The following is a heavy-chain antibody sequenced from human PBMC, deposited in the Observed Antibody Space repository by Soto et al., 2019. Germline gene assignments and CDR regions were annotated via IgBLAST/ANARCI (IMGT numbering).Heavy chain of an antibody. CDR2: IIPILGIA. CDR3: ARAAPLNGGGNDY. Sequence: ASVKVSCKASGGTFSSYTISWVRQAPGQGLEWMGRIIPILGIANYAQKFQGRVTITADKSTSTAYMELSSLRSEDTAVYYCARAAPLNGGGNDYWGQGTLVTVSS. J-gene: IGHJ4*02. CDR1: GGTFSSYT. D-gene: IGHD3-9*01. V-gene: IGHV1-69*02.